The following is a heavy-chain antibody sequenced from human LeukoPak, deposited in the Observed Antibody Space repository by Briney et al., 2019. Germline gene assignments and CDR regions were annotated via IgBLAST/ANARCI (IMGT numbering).Heavy chain of an antibody. CDR1: GGSISSGGYY. J-gene: IGHJ1*01. CDR2: IYHSGST. Sequence: PSETLSLTCTVSGGSISSGGYYWSWIRQPPGKGLEWIGYIYHSGSTYYNPSLKSRVTISVDRSKNQFSLKLSSVTAADTAVYYCARHCGGDCLGFQHWGQGTLVTVSS. D-gene: IGHD2-21*02. V-gene: IGHV4-30-2*01. CDR3: ARHCGGDCLGFQH.